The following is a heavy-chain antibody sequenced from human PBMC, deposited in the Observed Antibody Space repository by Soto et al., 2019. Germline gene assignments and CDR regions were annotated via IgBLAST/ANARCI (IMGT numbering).Heavy chain of an antibody. V-gene: IGHV1-69*06. CDR3: ARGSMVNDYVWGSYRPEYYFDY. CDR2: IIPIFGTA. J-gene: IGHJ4*02. CDR1: GGTFSSYA. D-gene: IGHD3-16*02. Sequence: SVKVSCKASGGTFSSYAISWVRQAPGQGLEWIGGIIPIFGTANYAQKFQGRVTITADKSTSTAYMELSSLRSEDTAVYYCARGSMVNDYVWGSYRPEYYFDYWGQGTLVTVSS.